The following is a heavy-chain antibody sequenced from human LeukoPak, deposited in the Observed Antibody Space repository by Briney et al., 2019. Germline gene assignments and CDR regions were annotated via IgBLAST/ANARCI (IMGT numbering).Heavy chain of an antibody. J-gene: IGHJ4*02. CDR1: GFTVSSTY. CDR3: ARVGRIQYFDC. Sequence: GGSLRLSCAASGFTVSSTYMSWVRQAPGKGLEWVSVIYSGGNTYYADSVKGRFTTSRDNAKNSLYLQLTSLRAEDTAVYYCARVGRIQYFDCWGQGTLVTVSS. D-gene: IGHD5-18*01. CDR2: IYSGGNT. V-gene: IGHV3-53*01.